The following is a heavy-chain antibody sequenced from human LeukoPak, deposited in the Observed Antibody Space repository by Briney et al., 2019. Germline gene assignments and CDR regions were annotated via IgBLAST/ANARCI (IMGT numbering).Heavy chain of an antibody. Sequence: GGSLRLSCAASGFTFGTYAMTWVRQAPGKGLEWVSGISGSGGSTYYADPVKGRFTISRDNSKNTLHLHMNSLRAEDTAAYYCAKEMAATNAFDYWGQGTLVTVSS. CDR2: ISGSGGST. CDR3: AKEMAATNAFDY. V-gene: IGHV3-23*01. D-gene: IGHD5-24*01. CDR1: GFTFGTYA. J-gene: IGHJ4*02.